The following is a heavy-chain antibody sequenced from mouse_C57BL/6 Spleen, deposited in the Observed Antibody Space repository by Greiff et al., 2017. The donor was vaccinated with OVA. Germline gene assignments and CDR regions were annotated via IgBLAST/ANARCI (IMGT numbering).Heavy chain of an antibody. CDR2: IDPSDSET. J-gene: IGHJ3*01. V-gene: IGHV1-52*01. D-gene: IGHD1-1*01. CDR3: ASEGDYGSSPFAY. CDR1: GYTFTSYW. Sequence: QVQLQQPGAELVRPGSSVTLSCKASGYTFTSYWMHWVKQRPIQGLEWIGNIDPSDSETHSNQKFKDKATLTVDKSSSTAYMQLSSLTSEDSAVYYCASEGDYGSSPFAYWGQGTLVTVSA.